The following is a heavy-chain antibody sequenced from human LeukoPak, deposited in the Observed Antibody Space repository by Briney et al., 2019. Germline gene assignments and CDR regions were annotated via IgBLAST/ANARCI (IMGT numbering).Heavy chain of an antibody. Sequence: PGGSLRLSCAASGFTASSNYMSWVRQAPGKGLEWVSVIYSGGSTYYAHSVKGRFTISRDNSKNTLYLQMNSLRAEDTAVYYCARGRVNAFDIWGQGTMVTVSS. J-gene: IGHJ3*02. D-gene: IGHD2-8*01. CDR1: GFTASSNY. CDR2: IYSGGST. V-gene: IGHV3-66*01. CDR3: ARGRVNAFDI.